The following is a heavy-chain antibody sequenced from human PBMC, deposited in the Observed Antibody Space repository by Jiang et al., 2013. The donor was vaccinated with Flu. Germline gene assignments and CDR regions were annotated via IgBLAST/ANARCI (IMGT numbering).Heavy chain of an antibody. CDR3: ARDYYDSSGGRSFDI. CDR2: INPSGGST. CDR1: GYTFTSYY. D-gene: IGHD3-22*01. J-gene: IGHJ3*02. Sequence: KASGYTFTSYYMHWVRQAPGQGLEWMGIINPSGGSTSYAQKFQGRVTMTRDTSTSTVYMELSSLRSEDTAVYYCARDYYDSSGGRSFDIWGQGTMVTVSS. V-gene: IGHV1-46*01.